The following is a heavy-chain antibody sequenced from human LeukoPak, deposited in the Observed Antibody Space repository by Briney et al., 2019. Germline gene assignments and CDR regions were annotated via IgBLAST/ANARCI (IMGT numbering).Heavy chain of an antibody. CDR1: GYTFTSYG. D-gene: IGHD6-19*01. CDR3: AREPTPGIAVAGTLDY. Sequence: GASVKVSCKASGYTFTSYGISWVRQAPGQGLEWMGWISAYNGNTNYAQKLQGRVTMTTDTSTSTAYVELRSLRSDDTAVYYCAREPTPGIAVAGTLDYWGQGTLVTVSS. CDR2: ISAYNGNT. V-gene: IGHV1-18*01. J-gene: IGHJ4*02.